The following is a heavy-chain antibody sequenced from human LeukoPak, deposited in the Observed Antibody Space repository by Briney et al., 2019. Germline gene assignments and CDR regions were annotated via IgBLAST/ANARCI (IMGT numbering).Heavy chain of an antibody. D-gene: IGHD2-2*02. CDR3: AAVEERGCSSTSCYTPFAS. Sequence: ASVKVSCKASGGTFSNYAISWVRRAPGQGLEWMGGIIPIFRTTNYAQRFQGRVTTTADESTSTAYMELSSLRSEDTAVYYCAAVEERGCSSTSCYTPFASWGQGTLVTVSS. V-gene: IGHV1-69*01. J-gene: IGHJ4*02. CDR1: GGTFSNYA. CDR2: IIPIFRTT.